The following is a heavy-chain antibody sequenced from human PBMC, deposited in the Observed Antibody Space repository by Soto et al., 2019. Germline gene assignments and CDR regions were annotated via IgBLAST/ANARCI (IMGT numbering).Heavy chain of an antibody. Sequence: GGSLRLSCAASGFTFSSYAMSWVRQAPGKGLEWVSAISGSGGSTYYADSVKGRFTISRDNSKNTLYLQMNSLGAEDTAVYYCAKSVNSSGWYYYYYGMDVWGQGTTVTVSS. J-gene: IGHJ6*02. V-gene: IGHV3-23*01. CDR1: GFTFSSYA. D-gene: IGHD6-19*01. CDR3: AKSVNSSGWYYYYYGMDV. CDR2: ISGSGGST.